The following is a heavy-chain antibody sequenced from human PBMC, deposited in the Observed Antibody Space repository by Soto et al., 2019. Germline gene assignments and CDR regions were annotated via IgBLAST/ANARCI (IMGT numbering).Heavy chain of an antibody. V-gene: IGHV1-69*13. CDR3: ARVRHAQYYDILTPLGPSAYNWFDP. J-gene: IGHJ5*02. Sequence: GASVKVSCKASGGTFSSYAISWVRQAPGQGLEWMGGIIPIFGTANYAQKFQGRVTITADESTSTAYMELSSLRSEDTAVYYCARVRHAQYYDILTPLGPSAYNWFDPWGQGTLVTVSS. CDR2: IIPIFGTA. D-gene: IGHD3-9*01. CDR1: GGTFSSYA.